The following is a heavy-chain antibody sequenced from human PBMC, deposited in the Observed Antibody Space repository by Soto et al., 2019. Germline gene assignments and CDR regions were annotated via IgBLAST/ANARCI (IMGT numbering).Heavy chain of an antibody. CDR2: VSASGSIT. D-gene: IGHD2-15*01. J-gene: IGHJ4*02. CDR1: GFTLSSYD. CDR3: AKGDCSGGRCYRGFDY. Sequence: EVQVLESGGGLVQPGGSLRLSCVGSGFTLSSYDMSWVRQAPGKGLEWVSGVSASGSITAYADSAKGRFTISRDNAKNAMYLQMNSLRAEDTAVYYCAKGDCSGGRCYRGFDYWGQGTLVTVSS. V-gene: IGHV3-23*01.